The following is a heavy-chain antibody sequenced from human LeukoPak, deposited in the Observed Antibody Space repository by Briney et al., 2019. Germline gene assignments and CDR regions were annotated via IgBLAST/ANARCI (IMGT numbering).Heavy chain of an antibody. CDR2: ISAYNGNT. CDR1: GYTFTSYY. J-gene: IGHJ4*02. Sequence: ASVKVSCKASGYTFTSYYMHWVRQAPGQGLEWMGWISAYNGNTNYAQKLQGRVTMTTDTSTSTAYMELRSLRSDDTAVYYCARVYGSGSYFAVDYWGQGTLVTVSS. CDR3: ARVYGSGSYFAVDY. D-gene: IGHD3-10*01. V-gene: IGHV1-18*04.